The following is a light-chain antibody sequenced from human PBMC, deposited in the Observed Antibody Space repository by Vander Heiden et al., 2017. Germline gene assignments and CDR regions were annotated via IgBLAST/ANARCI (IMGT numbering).Light chain of an antibody. V-gene: IGKV2-28*01. Sequence: DIVMTPSPLSLSVTPGEPAYISCRSSQSRLHSNGYDYLDWYLQKPGQSPQLLIYVGSKRACGVPDRVSCRGGGTDFTMKSSSVEGEDVGVYYCRQDLQTGTFGQGTKVEIK. CDR2: VGS. CDR1: QSRLHSNGYDY. CDR3: RQDLQTGT. J-gene: IGKJ1*01.